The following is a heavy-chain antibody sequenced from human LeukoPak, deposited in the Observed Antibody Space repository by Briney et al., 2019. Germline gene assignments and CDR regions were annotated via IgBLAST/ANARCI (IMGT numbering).Heavy chain of an antibody. D-gene: IGHD3-16*01. V-gene: IGHV3-74*01. CDR3: VRDLILTWTPGDDFDH. CDR2: INEGGSVI. CDR1: GITLSNYG. J-gene: IGHJ4*02. Sequence: GGSLRLSCAVSGITLSNYGMSWVRQAPGKGLEWVSRINEGGSVISYADSVKGRFTISRENAKNTVYLQMDSLRAEDTAVYYCVRDLILTWTPGDDFDHWGQGTLVTVSS.